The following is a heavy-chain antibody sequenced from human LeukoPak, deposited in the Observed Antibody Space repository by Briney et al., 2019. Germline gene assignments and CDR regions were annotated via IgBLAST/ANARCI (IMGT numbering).Heavy chain of an antibody. CDR2: IKSKTDGGTT. CDR3: TTAPRGWYRDY. V-gene: IGHV3-15*01. J-gene: IGHJ4*02. D-gene: IGHD6-19*01. Sequence: GGSLRLSCAASGFTFSNAWMSWVRQAPGKGLEWVGRIKSKTDGGTTDYAAPVKGRFTISRDDSKNTLYLQMNSLKTEATAVYYCTTAPRGWYRDYWGQGTLVTVSS. CDR1: GFTFSNAW.